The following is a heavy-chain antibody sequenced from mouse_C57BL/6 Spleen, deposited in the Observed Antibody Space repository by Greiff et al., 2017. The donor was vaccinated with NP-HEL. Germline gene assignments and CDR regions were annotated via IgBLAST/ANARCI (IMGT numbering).Heavy chain of an antibody. J-gene: IGHJ2*01. CDR3: AIITFDY. V-gene: IGHV1-26*01. Sequence: VQLQQSGPELVKPGASVKISCKASGYTFTDYYMNWVKQSHGTGLEWIGDINPNNGGTSYNQKFKGKATLTVNKSSSTAYMELRSLTSEDSAVYYCAIITFDYWGKGTTLTVSS. CDR2: INPNNGGT. CDR1: GYTFTDYY. D-gene: IGHD1-1*01.